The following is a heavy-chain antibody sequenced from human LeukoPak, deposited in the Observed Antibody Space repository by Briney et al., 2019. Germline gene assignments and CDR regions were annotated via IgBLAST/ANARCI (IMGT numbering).Heavy chain of an antibody. J-gene: IGHJ4*02. CDR2: INWNGGST. D-gene: IGHD5-12*01. Sequence: GGSLRLSCAASGFTFDDYGMSWVRQAPEKGLEWVTGINWNGGSTGYADSVKGRFTISRDDAKNSLYLQMNSLRAEDTALYYCARASYSGYDSDYWGQGTLVTVSA. V-gene: IGHV3-20*04. CDR1: GFTFDDYG. CDR3: ARASYSGYDSDY.